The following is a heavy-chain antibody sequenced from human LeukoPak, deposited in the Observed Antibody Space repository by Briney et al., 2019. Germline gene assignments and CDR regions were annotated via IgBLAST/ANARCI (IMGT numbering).Heavy chain of an antibody. CDR1: GGSISSYY. J-gene: IGHJ4*02. D-gene: IGHD3-10*01. V-gene: IGHV4-59*04. Sequence: SETLSLTCTVSGGSISSYYWGWIRQPPGKGLEWIGNIYYSGRTYYNPSLKNRVTISVDTSKNQFSLMLSSVTAADAAVYYCATIGVNYYSWFDYWGQGTQVTVSS. CDR3: ATIGVNYYSWFDY. CDR2: IYYSGRT.